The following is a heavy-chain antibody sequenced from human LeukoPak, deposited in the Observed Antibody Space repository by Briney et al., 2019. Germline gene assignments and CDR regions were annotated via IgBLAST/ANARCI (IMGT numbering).Heavy chain of an antibody. V-gene: IGHV3-48*04. CDR1: GFTFSDFS. J-gene: IGHJ4*02. D-gene: IGHD4-23*01. CDR2: ITTDSKGK. Sequence: GGSLRLSCAASGFTFSDFSMNWVRQAPGKGLEDISYITTDSKGKYYADSVKGRFTISRDNAKNSLYLQMNSLRAEDTAVYYCARESLTAAVPPRNYFDNWGQGTLVTVSS. CDR3: ARESLTAAVPPRNYFDN.